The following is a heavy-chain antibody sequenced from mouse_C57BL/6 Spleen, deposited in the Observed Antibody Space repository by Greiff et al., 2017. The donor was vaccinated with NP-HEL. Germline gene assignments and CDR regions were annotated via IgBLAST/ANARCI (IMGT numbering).Heavy chain of an antibody. V-gene: IGHV1-53*01. J-gene: IGHJ2*01. D-gene: IGHD1-1*01. CDR1: GYTFTSYW. Sequence: VQLQQPGTELVKPGASVKLSCKASGYTFTSYWMHWVKQRPGQGLEWIGNINPSNGGTNYNEKFKSKATLTVDKSSSTAYMQLSSLTSEDSAVYYCARSIYYYGSSYGYFDYWGQGTTLTVSS. CDR2: INPSNGGT. CDR3: ARSIYYYGSSYGYFDY.